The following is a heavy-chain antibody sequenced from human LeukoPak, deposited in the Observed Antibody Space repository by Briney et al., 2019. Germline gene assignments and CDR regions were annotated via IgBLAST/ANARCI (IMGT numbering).Heavy chain of an antibody. CDR2: ISYDGSNK. J-gene: IGHJ6*03. CDR1: GFTFSSYG. CDR3: AKDTSRTGYSSSWYPDYYYYYYMDV. Sequence: GGSLRLSCAASGFTFSSYGMHWVRQAPGKGLEWVAVISYDGSNKYYADSVKGRFTISRDNSKNTLYLQMNSLRAEDTAVYYCAKDTSRTGYSSSWYPDYYYYYYMDVWGKGTTVTVSS. D-gene: IGHD6-13*01. V-gene: IGHV3-30*18.